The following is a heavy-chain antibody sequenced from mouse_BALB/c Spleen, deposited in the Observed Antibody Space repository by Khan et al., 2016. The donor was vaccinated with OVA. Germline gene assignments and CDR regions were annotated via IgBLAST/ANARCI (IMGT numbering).Heavy chain of an antibody. D-gene: IGHD2-1*01. CDR1: GFTFSSYA. Sequence: EVKLVESGGGLVKPGGSLKVSCAASGFTFSSYAMSWVRQTPEKRLEWVATISSGGSLTYYPDSVQGRFTISRDNGKNTLYLLMSSLRSEDTAMYYCVRVYFGYFDYWGQGTTLTVSS. CDR2: ISSGGSLT. J-gene: IGHJ2*01. CDR3: VRVYFGYFDY. V-gene: IGHV5-9-3*01.